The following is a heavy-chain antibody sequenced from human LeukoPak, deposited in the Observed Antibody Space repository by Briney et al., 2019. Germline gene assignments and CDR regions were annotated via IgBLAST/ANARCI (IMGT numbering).Heavy chain of an antibody. V-gene: IGHV3-30*04. Sequence: GSLRLPCAASGFTFSSYAMHWVRQAPGKGLEWVAVISYDGSNKYYADPVKGRFTISRDNSKNTLYLQMNSLRAEDTAVYYCAKEGQQLVGYYFDYWGQGTLVTVSS. CDR3: AKEGQQLVGYYFDY. D-gene: IGHD6-13*01. CDR1: GFTFSSYA. J-gene: IGHJ4*02. CDR2: ISYDGSNK.